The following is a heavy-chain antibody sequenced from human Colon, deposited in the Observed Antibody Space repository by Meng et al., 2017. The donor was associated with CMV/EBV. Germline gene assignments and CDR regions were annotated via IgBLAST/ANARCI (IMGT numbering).Heavy chain of an antibody. CDR3: ARVYSGTTEGDHYYGMDV. CDR1: GYTFTSYG. V-gene: IGHV1-18*01. J-gene: IGHJ6*02. Sequence: ASVKVSCKASGYTFTSYGISWVRQAPGQGLEWMGWISAYNGNTNYAQKLQGRVTMTTDTSTSTAYMELRRLRSDDTAVYYCARVYSGTTEGDHYYGMDVWGQGTTVTVSS. D-gene: IGHD1-7*01. CDR2: ISAYNGNT.